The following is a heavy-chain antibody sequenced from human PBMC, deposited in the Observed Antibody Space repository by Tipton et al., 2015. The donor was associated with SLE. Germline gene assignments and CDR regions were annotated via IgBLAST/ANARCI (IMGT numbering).Heavy chain of an antibody. CDR3: ARTYGVWNDDHPTMRSTGMDV. J-gene: IGHJ6*03. CDR1: GVSISDHY. V-gene: IGHV4-59*11. CDR2: LFYSGNA. D-gene: IGHD3-3*01. Sequence: TLSLTCTVSGVSISDHYWTWIRQPPGKGVEWIGSLFYSGNAYYNPSLESRVTISEDSSQNQVSLKLSSVTAADTAVYYCARTYGVWNDDHPTMRSTGMDVWGKGTTVTVAS.